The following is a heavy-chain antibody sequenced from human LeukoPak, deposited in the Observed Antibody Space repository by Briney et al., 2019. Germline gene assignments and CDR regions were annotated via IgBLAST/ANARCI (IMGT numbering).Heavy chain of an antibody. V-gene: IGHV5-51*01. J-gene: IGHJ3*02. CDR2: IYGGDSDT. CDR3: ARGLGERGAFDI. CDR1: GYPFTTYW. D-gene: IGHD3-16*01. Sequence: GASLKISCKGSGYPFTTYWIGWVRQMPGKGLEWMGIIYGGDSDTRYGPSFQGQVTISADKSITTAYLQWTSLKASDTAMYYCARGLGERGAFDIWGQGTMVTVS.